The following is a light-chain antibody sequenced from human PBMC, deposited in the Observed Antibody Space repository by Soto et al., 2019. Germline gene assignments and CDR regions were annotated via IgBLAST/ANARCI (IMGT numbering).Light chain of an antibody. CDR2: GAS. CDR1: QSIATSQ. J-gene: IGKJ5*01. CDR3: QQSSNWPPIN. V-gene: IGKV3D-20*02. Sequence: EIVLTQTPGTLSFFSGGRANLFCRASQSIATSQLAWYQPKPGQAPRLLIGASTRATGIPDRFSDSGSGTDFTLTIRRLEPEDFAVYYCQQSSNWPPINCGQGKRREIK.